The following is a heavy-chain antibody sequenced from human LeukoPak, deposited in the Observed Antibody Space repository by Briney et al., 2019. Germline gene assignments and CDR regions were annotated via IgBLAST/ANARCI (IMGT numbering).Heavy chain of an antibody. CDR2: IRSKANSYAT. Sequence: SGGSLKLSCAASGFTFSGSAMHWVRQASGKGLEWVGRIRSKANSYATAYAASVKGRFTIPRDDSKNTAYLQMNSLKTEDTAVYYCTRVTGDYAYYYYYGMDVWGKGTTVTVSS. CDR3: TRVTGDYAYYYYYGMDV. J-gene: IGHJ6*04. V-gene: IGHV3-73*01. CDR1: GFTFSGSA. D-gene: IGHD4-17*01.